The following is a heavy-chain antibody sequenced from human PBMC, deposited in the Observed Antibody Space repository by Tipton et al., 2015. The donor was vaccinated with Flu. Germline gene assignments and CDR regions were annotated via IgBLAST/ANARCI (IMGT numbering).Heavy chain of an antibody. CDR3: ARNRAYYGD. J-gene: IGHJ4*02. V-gene: IGHV4-4*07. D-gene: IGHD1-26*01. Sequence: TLSLTCTVSGGSINSYYWSWIRQSAGKGLEWIGRIYSSGSTNYNPSLKSRVTMSVDTSKNQFSLKLNSVTAADTAVYYCARNRAYYGDWGQRVLVTVSS. CDR2: IYSSGST. CDR1: GGSINSYY.